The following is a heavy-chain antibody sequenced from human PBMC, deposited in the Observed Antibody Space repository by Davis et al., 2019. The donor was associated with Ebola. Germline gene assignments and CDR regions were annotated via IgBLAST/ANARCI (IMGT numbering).Heavy chain of an antibody. V-gene: IGHV1-69*13. CDR3: ARADYYDSSGSISLDAFDI. D-gene: IGHD3-22*01. CDR2: IIPIFGTA. CDR1: GGTFSSYA. Sequence: SVKVSCKASGGTFSSYAISWVRQAPGQGLEWMGGIIPIFGTANYAQKFQGRVTITADESTSTAYMELSSLRSEDTAVYYCARADYYDSSGSISLDAFDIWGQGTMVTVSS. J-gene: IGHJ3*02.